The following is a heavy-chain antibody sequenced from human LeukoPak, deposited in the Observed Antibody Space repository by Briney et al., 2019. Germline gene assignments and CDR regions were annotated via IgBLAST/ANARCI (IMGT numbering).Heavy chain of an antibody. Sequence: ASVTVSCKASGYTFTGYYMHWVRQAPGQGLEWMGWINPNSGGTNYAQKFQGRVTMTRDTSISTAYMELSRLTSDDMAVYYCSRGEVDGPDFDYWGQGTLVTVSS. CDR3: SRGEVDGPDFDY. J-gene: IGHJ4*02. D-gene: IGHD1-26*01. CDR1: GYTFTGYY. V-gene: IGHV1-2*02. CDR2: INPNSGGT.